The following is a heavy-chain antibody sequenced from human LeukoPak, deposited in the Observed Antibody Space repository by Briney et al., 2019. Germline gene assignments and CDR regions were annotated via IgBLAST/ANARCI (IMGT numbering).Heavy chain of an antibody. CDR3: ARVEYDFPAGYYMDV. V-gene: IGHV4-30-4*08. CDR2: IYYRGNS. J-gene: IGHJ6*03. D-gene: IGHD3-3*01. CDR1: GGSISSSDYY. Sequence: SETPSLTCTVSGGSISSSDYYWTWIRQPPGKGLEWIVYIYYRGNSYYNPSLKSRVTISVDTSKNQFSLSLSSLIAADTAVYYCARVEYDFPAGYYMDVWGKGTTVTVSS.